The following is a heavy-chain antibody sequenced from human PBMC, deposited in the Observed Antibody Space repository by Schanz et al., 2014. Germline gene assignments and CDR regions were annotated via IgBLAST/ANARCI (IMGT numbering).Heavy chain of an antibody. D-gene: IGHD3-10*01. CDR1: GFTFSTYA. CDR3: ARWFLIRGVILDS. J-gene: IGHJ4*02. V-gene: IGHV3-23*04. Sequence: VQLVDSGGGLVKPGGSLRLSCAASGFTFSTYAMAWVRQAPGKGLEWVSSINTGGDSTYYADSVKGRFTISRDNSRDTVYLQMNSLRADDTAMYYCARWFLIRGVILDSWGQGTLVTVSS. CDR2: INTGGDST.